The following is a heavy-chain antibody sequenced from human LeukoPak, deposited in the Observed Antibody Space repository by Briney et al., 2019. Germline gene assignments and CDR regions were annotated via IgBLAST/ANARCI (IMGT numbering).Heavy chain of an antibody. Sequence: ASVKVSCKASGYTFTSNYIHWVRQAPGQGLEWMGMIYPRDGSTSYAQKFQGRVTMTRDTSTSTVYMELTSLRSEDTAVYYCVRGSSSWFARNWFDPWGQGTLVTVSS. CDR2: IYPRDGST. D-gene: IGHD6-13*01. V-gene: IGHV1-46*01. CDR3: VRGSSSWFARNWFDP. J-gene: IGHJ5*02. CDR1: GYTFTSNY.